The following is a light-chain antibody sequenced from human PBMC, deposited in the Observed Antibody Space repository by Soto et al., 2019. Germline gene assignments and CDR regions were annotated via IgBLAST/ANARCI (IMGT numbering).Light chain of an antibody. J-gene: IGKJ4*01. CDR1: QRVSDSY. CDR3: QQYNSSPRT. CDR2: AAS. Sequence: EIVFTHSPATLSFSPVDRATLSCRASQRVSDSYLAWYQHKPGQAPRLLMYAASNRAIGIPDRFSGSGSGTDFTLTISRLEPEDFAVYYCQQYNSSPRTFGGGTKVDI. V-gene: IGKV3-20*01.